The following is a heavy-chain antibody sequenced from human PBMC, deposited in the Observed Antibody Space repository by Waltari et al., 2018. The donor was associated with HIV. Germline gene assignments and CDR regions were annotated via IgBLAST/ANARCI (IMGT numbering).Heavy chain of an antibody. CDR3: ARDGIVVAKGYYFDY. CDR1: GYSISGGYY. D-gene: IGHD2-21*01. J-gene: IGHJ4*02. Sequence: QVQLQESGPGLVKPSETLSLTCTVSGYSISGGYYWGWIRQPPGKGLGWIGSIYHSGSTYYDPSLKSRVTISVDTAKNQFSLKLSSVTAADTAVYYCARDGIVVAKGYYFDYWGQGTLVTVSS. V-gene: IGHV4-38-2*02. CDR2: IYHSGST.